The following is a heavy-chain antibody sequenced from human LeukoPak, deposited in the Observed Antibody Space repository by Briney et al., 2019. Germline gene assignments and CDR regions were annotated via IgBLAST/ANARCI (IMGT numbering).Heavy chain of an antibody. CDR2: ISSSGSTI. D-gene: IGHD3-10*01. V-gene: IGHV3-48*03. Sequence: GGSLRLSCAASGFTFSSYEMNWVRQAPGKGLEWVSYISSSGSTIYYADSVKGRFTISRDNAKNSLYLQMNSLRAEDTAVYYCARVGITMPYAFDIWGQGTMVTVSS. CDR1: GFTFSSYE. J-gene: IGHJ3*02. CDR3: ARVGITMPYAFDI.